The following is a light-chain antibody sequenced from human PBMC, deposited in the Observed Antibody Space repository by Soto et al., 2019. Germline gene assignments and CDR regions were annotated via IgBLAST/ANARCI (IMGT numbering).Light chain of an antibody. CDR3: QHYGSLVLT. CDR1: QSVSSTY. CDR2: GAS. J-gene: IGKJ4*01. Sequence: EIVLTQSPGTLSLSPGERATLSCRASQSVSSTYLAWYQQKPGQAPGLLIYGASSRASGIPDRFSGSGAGTGFTLTIRSLEPEEFAGCYCQHYGSLVLTFGGGTKVDFK. V-gene: IGKV3-20*01.